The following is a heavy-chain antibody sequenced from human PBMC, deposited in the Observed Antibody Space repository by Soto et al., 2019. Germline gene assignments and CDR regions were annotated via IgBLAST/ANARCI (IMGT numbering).Heavy chain of an antibody. D-gene: IGHD7-27*01. Sequence: QVQLQESGPGLLKPSQTLSLTCAVSGGSISHVYYYWSWIRQLPDKGLEWIGHLHNGGGTYNNPSLTSRVTISGDTSRNEFSLQLTSVSAADTAVYYCATGPSGDKVDSWGQGILVTVSS. CDR2: LHNGGGT. V-gene: IGHV4-30-4*01. J-gene: IGHJ4*02. CDR3: ATGPSGDKVDS. CDR1: GGSISHVYYY.